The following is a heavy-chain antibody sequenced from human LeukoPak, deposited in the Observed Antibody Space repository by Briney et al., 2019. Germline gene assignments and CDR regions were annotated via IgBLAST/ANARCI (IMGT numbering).Heavy chain of an antibody. Sequence: PGGSLRLSCAASGFTFSSYGMHWVRQAPGKGLEWVAVIWYDGSNKYYADSMKGRFTISRDNSKNTLYLQMNSLRAEDTAVYYCARDSVPAAMTYYYYGMDVWGQGTTVTVSS. CDR1: GFTFSSYG. CDR3: ARDSVPAAMTYYYYGMDV. J-gene: IGHJ6*02. V-gene: IGHV3-33*01. CDR2: IWYDGSNK. D-gene: IGHD2-2*01.